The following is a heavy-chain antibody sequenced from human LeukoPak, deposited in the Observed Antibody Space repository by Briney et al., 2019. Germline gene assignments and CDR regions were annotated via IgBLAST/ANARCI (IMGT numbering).Heavy chain of an antibody. Sequence: GRSLRLSCAASGFTFSSYGMHWVRQAPGKGLEWVAVISYDGSNKYYADSVKGRFTISRDNSKNTLYLQMNSLRAEDTAVYYCAKEGSYGDYFKIDYWGQGTLVTVSS. CDR2: ISYDGSNK. V-gene: IGHV3-30*18. J-gene: IGHJ4*02. CDR3: AKEGSYGDYFKIDY. D-gene: IGHD4-17*01. CDR1: GFTFSSYG.